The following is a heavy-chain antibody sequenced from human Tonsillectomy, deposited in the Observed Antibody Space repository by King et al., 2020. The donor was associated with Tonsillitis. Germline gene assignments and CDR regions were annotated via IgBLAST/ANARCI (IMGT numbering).Heavy chain of an antibody. J-gene: IGHJ5*02. D-gene: IGHD6-13*01. CDR1: GGSFSGYY. Sequence: VQLQQWGAGLLKPSETLSLTCAVYGGSFSGYYWSWIRQPPGKGLEWIGEINHSGSTNYNPSLKSRVTISVDTSKNQFSLKLSSVTAADTAVYYCARCLSSSWNPIRTRWFDPWGQGTLVTVSS. CDR2: INHSGST. CDR3: ARCLSSSWNPIRTRWFDP. V-gene: IGHV4-34*01.